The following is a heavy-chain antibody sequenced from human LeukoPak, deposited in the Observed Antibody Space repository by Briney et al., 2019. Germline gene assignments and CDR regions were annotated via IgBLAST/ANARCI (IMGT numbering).Heavy chain of an antibody. CDR1: GYTFSGFY. CDR2: INPQTGAT. CDR3: ARIRAVAGRELGY. Sequence: ASVKVSCKASGYTFSGFYVHWVRQAPGQGLEWMAWINPQTGATNYAQKFQGRVTMTRDTSISTAYMELSRLRSDDTAVYYCARIRAVAGRELGYWGQGTLVTVSS. J-gene: IGHJ4*02. D-gene: IGHD6-19*01. V-gene: IGHV1-2*02.